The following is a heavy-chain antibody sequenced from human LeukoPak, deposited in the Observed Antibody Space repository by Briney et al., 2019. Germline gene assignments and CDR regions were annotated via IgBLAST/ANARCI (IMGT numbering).Heavy chain of an antibody. Sequence: SGPTLVNPTQTLTLTCTFSGFSLSTSGVGVGWIRQPPGKALEWLALIYWDDDKRYSPSLKSRLTITKDTSKNQVVLTMTNMDPVDTATYYCAHRHQPSYDSSGAHAFDIWGQGTMVTVSS. J-gene: IGHJ3*02. V-gene: IGHV2-5*02. D-gene: IGHD3-22*01. CDR1: GFSLSTSGVG. CDR3: AHRHQPSYDSSGAHAFDI. CDR2: IYWDDDK.